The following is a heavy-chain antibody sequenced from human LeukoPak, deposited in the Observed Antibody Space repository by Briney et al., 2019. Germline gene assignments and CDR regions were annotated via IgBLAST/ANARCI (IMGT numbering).Heavy chain of an antibody. Sequence: GGSLRLSCAASGFTFSSYGMSWVRQAPGKGLEWVANIKQDGSEKYYVDSVKGRFTISRDNAKNSLYLQMNSLRAEDTAVYYCARASIAARLFDYWGQGTLVTVSS. CDR1: GFTFSSYG. CDR2: IKQDGSEK. V-gene: IGHV3-7*01. J-gene: IGHJ4*02. CDR3: ARASIAARLFDY. D-gene: IGHD6-6*01.